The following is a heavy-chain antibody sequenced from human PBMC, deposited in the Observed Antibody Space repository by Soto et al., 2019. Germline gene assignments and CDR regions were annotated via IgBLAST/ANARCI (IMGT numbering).Heavy chain of an antibody. CDR3: AREASTGFSYYFDY. CDR2: ISAYNGNT. D-gene: IGHD6-19*01. V-gene: IGHV1-18*01. Sequence: QVQLVQSGAEVKKPGASVKVSCKASGYIFTSYGISWVRQAPGQGLEWMGWISAYNGNTNYARNLQDRVTMTTDTSTSTAYMELRSLRSGATAVYYCAREASTGFSYYFDYWGQGTLVTVPS. J-gene: IGHJ4*02. CDR1: GYIFTSYG.